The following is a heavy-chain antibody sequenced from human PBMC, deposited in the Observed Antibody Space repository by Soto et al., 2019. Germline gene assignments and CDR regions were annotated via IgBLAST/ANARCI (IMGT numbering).Heavy chain of an antibody. CDR1: GFPFTGSS. J-gene: IGHJ6*02. CDR3: TRHMQWLVPDSYYYYGMDV. CDR2: IRSKAYSYAT. D-gene: IGHD6-19*01. V-gene: IGHV3-73*01. Sequence: EGSLRPSCAIAGFPFTGSSMPCVRQASGAGLEGVGRIRSKAYSYATAYAASVKGRFTISRVDSKNTAYLQMNSLKTEDTAVYYCTRHMQWLVPDSYYYYGMDVWGQGT.